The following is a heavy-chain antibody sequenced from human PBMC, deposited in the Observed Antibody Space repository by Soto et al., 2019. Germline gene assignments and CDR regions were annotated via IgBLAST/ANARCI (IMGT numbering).Heavy chain of an antibody. D-gene: IGHD6-13*01. CDR3: AKDPKSGIPYYFDY. Sequence: PGGSLRLSCTASGFTFSSFFMNWVRQAPGKGPEWVSGIDTSGGVTKYADSVKGRFTISRDDSKNMLYLQMNGLRAEDTAVYFCAKDPKSGIPYYFDYWGQGALVTVSS. CDR2: IDTSGGVT. CDR1: GFTFSSFF. J-gene: IGHJ4*02. V-gene: IGHV3-23*01.